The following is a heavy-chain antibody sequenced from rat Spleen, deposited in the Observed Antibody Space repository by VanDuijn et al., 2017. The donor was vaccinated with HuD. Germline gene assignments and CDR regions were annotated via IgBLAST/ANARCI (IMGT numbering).Heavy chain of an antibody. CDR3: VRHDDY. Sequence: EVQLVESGGGLVQPGRSLKLSCAASGFTFNNYGMAWIRQAPGKGLEWVGAITNTGGSTYYPDSVKGRFTISRDNAKSTLYLQMDSLRSEDTATYYCVRHDDYWGQGVMVTVSS. V-gene: IGHV5-29*01. J-gene: IGHJ2*01. CDR1: GFTFNNYG. CDR2: ITNTGGST.